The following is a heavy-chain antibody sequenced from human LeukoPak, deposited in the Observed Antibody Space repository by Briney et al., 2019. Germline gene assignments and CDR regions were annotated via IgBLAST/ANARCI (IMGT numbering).Heavy chain of an antibody. CDR3: ARRGYCSGGSCFDY. Sequence: ASVKISCKASGYTFTNHGITWVRQAPGQGLEWMGWISAHDGNTNYAQKLQGRVTMTTDTSTSIAYMELRSLRSDDTAVYYCARRGYCSGGSCFDYWGQGTLVTVSS. V-gene: IGHV1-18*01. J-gene: IGHJ4*02. CDR2: ISAHDGNT. D-gene: IGHD2-15*01. CDR1: GYTFTNHG.